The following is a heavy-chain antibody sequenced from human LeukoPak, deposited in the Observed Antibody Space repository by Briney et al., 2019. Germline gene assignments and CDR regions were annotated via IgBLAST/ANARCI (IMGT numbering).Heavy chain of an antibody. V-gene: IGHV1-2*02. J-gene: IGHJ3*02. Sequence: ASVKVSCKASGYTFTGYYMHWVRQAPGQGLEWMGWINPNSGGTNYAQKFQGRVTMTRDTSISTAYMELSRLRSDDAAVYYCARASGPIVTFDTWGQGTMVTVSS. CDR1: GYTFTGYY. CDR3: ARASGPIVTFDT. D-gene: IGHD2/OR15-2a*01. CDR2: INPNSGGT.